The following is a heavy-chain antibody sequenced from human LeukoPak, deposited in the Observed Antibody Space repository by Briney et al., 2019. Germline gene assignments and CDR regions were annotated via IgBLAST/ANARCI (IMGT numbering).Heavy chain of an antibody. CDR3: ATPASGYYNWNREYYFDY. CDR2: FDPEDGET. Sequence: ASVKVSRKVSGYTLTELSMHWVRQAPGKGLEWMGGFDPEDGETIYAQKFQGRVTMTEDTSTDTAYMELSSLRSEDTAVYYCATPASGYYNWNREYYFDYWGQGTLVTVSS. CDR1: GYTLTELS. V-gene: IGHV1-24*01. J-gene: IGHJ4*02. D-gene: IGHD1/OR15-1a*01.